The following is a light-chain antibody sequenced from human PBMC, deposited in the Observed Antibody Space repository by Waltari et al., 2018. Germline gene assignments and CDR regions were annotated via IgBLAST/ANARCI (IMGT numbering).Light chain of an antibody. CDR1: SLADKF. Sequence: SSELTQPPSLSVSPGQTASIPCSGNSLADKFASWYQQKPGQSPVLVIYQDNRRPSGIPERFSASNSGNTATLTISGTQPLDEADYYCQAWDRTTFYVFGTGTKVTVL. J-gene: IGLJ1*01. CDR3: QAWDRTTFYV. V-gene: IGLV3-1*01. CDR2: QDN.